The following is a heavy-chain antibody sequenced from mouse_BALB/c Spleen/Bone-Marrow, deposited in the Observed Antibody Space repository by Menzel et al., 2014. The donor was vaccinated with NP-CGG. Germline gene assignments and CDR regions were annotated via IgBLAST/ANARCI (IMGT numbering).Heavy chain of an antibody. CDR2: IDPSDSET. V-gene: IGHV1S126*01. Sequence: VQLQQSGPQLVRPGASVKISCKASGYSFTNYWMHWVKQRPGQGLEWIGMIDPSDSETRLNQKFKDKATLTVDKSSITAYMQLSSPTSEDSAVYYCARYDYGLDYWGQDTTLIVSS. D-gene: IGHD2-4*01. CDR1: GYSFTNYW. CDR3: ARYDYGLDY. J-gene: IGHJ2*01.